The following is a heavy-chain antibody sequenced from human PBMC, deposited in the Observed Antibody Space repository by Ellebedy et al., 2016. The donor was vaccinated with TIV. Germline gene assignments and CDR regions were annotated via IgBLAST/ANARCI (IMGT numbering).Heavy chain of an antibody. Sequence: GGSLRLXXAASGFTFSSYSMNWVRQAPGKGLEWVSSISSSSSYIYYADSVKGRFTISRDNAKNSLYLQMNGLRAEDTAVYYCARSHIVVVPAAMAYFDYWGQGTLVTVSS. CDR2: ISSSSSYI. CDR1: GFTFSSYS. CDR3: ARSHIVVVPAAMAYFDY. D-gene: IGHD2-2*01. J-gene: IGHJ4*02. V-gene: IGHV3-21*01.